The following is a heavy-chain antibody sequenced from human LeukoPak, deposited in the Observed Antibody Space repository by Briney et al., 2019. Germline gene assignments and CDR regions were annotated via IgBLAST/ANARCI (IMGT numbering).Heavy chain of an antibody. J-gene: IGHJ4*02. V-gene: IGHV1-18*01. Sequence: GASVKVSCKASGYTFTSYGISWVRQASGQGPEWMGWISAYNGNTNYAQKLQGRVTMTTDTSTSAAYMELRSLRSDDTAVYYCARTGYSTTTIPFDYWGQGTLVTVSS. D-gene: IGHD5-12*01. CDR3: ARTGYSTTTIPFDY. CDR1: GYTFTSYG. CDR2: ISAYNGNT.